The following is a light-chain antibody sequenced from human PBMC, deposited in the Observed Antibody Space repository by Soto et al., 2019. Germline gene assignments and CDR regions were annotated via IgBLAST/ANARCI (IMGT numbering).Light chain of an antibody. CDR2: DVS. J-gene: IGLJ1*01. CDR1: SSDVGGYNY. CDR3: CSHVGGDNYV. Sequence: QSALTQPPSASGSPGQSVSISCTGTSSDVGGYNYVSWYQQHPGKAPKLMMYDVSKRPSGVPDRFSGSKSGNTASLTVSGLQAEDEADYYCCSHVGGDNYVFVTGTKLTVL. V-gene: IGLV2-8*01.